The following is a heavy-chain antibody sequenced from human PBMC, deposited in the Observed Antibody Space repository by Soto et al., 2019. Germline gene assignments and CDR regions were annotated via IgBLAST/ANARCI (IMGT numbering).Heavy chain of an antibody. Sequence: ASVKVSCKASGYTFTGYYMHWVRQAPGQGLEWMGWINPNSGGTNYAQKFQGRVTMTRDTSISTAYMELSRLRSDDTAVYYCARAKSLEMATIWVWFDPWGQGTMVTVYS. D-gene: IGHD5-12*01. CDR2: INPNSGGT. CDR1: GYTFTGYY. V-gene: IGHV1-2*02. CDR3: ARAKSLEMATIWVWFDP. J-gene: IGHJ5*02.